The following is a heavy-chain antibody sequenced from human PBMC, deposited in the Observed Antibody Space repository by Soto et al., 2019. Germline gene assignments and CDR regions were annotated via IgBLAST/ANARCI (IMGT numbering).Heavy chain of an antibody. D-gene: IGHD5-12*01. CDR1: GGSFSGYY. V-gene: IGHV4-34*01. CDR2: INHSGST. CDR3: ARGNVVATIVYYYYGMDV. J-gene: IGHJ6*02. Sequence: PSETLSLTCAVYGGSFSGYYCSWIRQPPGKGLEWIGEINHSGSTNYNPSLKSRVTISVDTSKNQFSLKLSSVTAADTAVYYCARGNVVATIVYYYYGMDVWGQGTTVTVS.